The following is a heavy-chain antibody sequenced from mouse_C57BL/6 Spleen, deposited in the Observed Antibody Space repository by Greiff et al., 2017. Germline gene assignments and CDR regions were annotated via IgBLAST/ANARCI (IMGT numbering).Heavy chain of an antibody. CDR3: ARAPHYYGNTWYFDV. Sequence: VQLQQSGPELVKPGASVKISCKASGYTFTDYYINWVKQRPGQGLEWIGWIYPGSGNTKYNEKFKGKATLTVDKSSSTSYMQLISLTSEDSAVYFCARAPHYYGNTWYFDVWGTGTTVTVSS. D-gene: IGHD1-1*01. CDR1: GYTFTDYY. J-gene: IGHJ1*03. CDR2: IYPGSGNT. V-gene: IGHV1-84*01.